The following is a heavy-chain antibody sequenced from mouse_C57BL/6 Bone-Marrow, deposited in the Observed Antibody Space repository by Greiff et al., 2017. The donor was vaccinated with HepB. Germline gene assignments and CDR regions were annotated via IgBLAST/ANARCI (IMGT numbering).Heavy chain of an antibody. CDR1: GFSLSTFGMG. CDR2: IWWDDDK. D-gene: IGHD2-4*01. V-gene: IGHV8-8*01. CDR3: ARRVGDYGAWFAY. Sequence: QVQLKQSGPGILQPSQTLSLTCSFSGFSLSTFGMGVGWIRQPSGKGLEWLAHIWWDDDKYYNPALKSRLTISKDTSKNQVFLKIANVDTADTATYDWARRVGDYGAWFAYWGQGTLVTVSA. J-gene: IGHJ3*01.